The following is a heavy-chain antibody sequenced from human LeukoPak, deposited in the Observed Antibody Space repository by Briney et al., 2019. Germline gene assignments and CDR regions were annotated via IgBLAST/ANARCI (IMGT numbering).Heavy chain of an antibody. Sequence: SVKVSCKASGGAFSSYAINWVRQAPGQGLEWMGGIIPIFGTPNYAQKLQGRVTITADESTSTAYMELSSLRSEDTAVYYCARGAYYYDSSGYYPYYFDYWGQGTLVTVSS. CDR2: IIPIFGTP. D-gene: IGHD3-22*01. J-gene: IGHJ4*02. V-gene: IGHV1-69*13. CDR3: ARGAYYYDSSGYYPYYFDY. CDR1: GGAFSSYA.